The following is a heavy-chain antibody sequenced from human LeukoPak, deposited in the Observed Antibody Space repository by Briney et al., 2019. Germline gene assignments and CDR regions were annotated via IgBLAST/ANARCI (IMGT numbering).Heavy chain of an antibody. CDR2: IGTAGDT. D-gene: IGHD6-25*01. Sequence: PGGSLRLSCAASGFTFSSYDMHWVRQATGKGLEWVSAIGTAGDTYYPGSVKGRFTISRENAKNSLYLQMNSLRAGDTAVYYCARSGRFYYYYYMDGWGKGTTVTVYS. CDR1: GFTFSSYD. V-gene: IGHV3-13*01. J-gene: IGHJ6*03. CDR3: ARSGRFYYYYYMDG.